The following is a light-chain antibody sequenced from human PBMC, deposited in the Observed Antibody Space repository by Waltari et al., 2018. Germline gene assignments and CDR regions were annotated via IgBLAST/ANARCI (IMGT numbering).Light chain of an antibody. CDR3: HQYSSTPWT. Sequence: DIVMTQSPDSLAVSLGERATINCNSSHTVLHSSDPKNYVAWYQQKPGQPPKLLIYWSSTRESGVPDRFSGSGSGTDFTLTISSLQAEDVAVYYCHQYSSTPWTFGQGTKVEVK. V-gene: IGKV4-1*01. CDR1: HTVLHSSDPKNY. CDR2: WSS. J-gene: IGKJ1*01.